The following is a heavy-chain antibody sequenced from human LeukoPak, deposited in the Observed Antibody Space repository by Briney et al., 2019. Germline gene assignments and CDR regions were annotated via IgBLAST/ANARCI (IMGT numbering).Heavy chain of an antibody. CDR2: IDPTGGST. CDR1: GYTFTSYY. CDR3: ARGDLPSHN. V-gene: IGHV1-46*01. J-gene: IGHJ4*02. Sequence: ASVKVSCKASGYTFTSYYMHWVRQAPGQGLEWMGLIDPTGGSTGYAQKFQGRVTMTRDMSTSTDYMELSSLRSDDTAVYYCARGDLPSHNWGQGTLVTVSS.